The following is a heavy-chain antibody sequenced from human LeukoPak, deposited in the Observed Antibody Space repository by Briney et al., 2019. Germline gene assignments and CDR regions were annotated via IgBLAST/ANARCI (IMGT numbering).Heavy chain of an antibody. CDR3: ARLSIGRDGYNYLDY. CDR2: IYYSGST. D-gene: IGHD5-24*01. Sequence: SETLSLTCTVSGGSISSSSYYWGWIRQPPGKGLEWIGSIYYSGSTYYNPSLKSRVTTSVDTSKNQFSLKLSSVTAADTAVYYCARLSIGRDGYNYLDYWGQGTLVTVSS. J-gene: IGHJ4*02. V-gene: IGHV4-39*01. CDR1: GGSISSSSYY.